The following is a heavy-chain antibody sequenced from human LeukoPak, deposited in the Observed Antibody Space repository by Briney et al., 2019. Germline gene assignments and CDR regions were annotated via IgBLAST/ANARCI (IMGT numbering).Heavy chain of an antibody. D-gene: IGHD6-19*01. Sequence: SETLSLTCTVSGGSISSYYWSWIRQPPGKGLEWIGYIYHSGTDYNPSLKSRVTMSVDTSKNQFSLKLTSVTAADTAVYYCATTGYISGWHESGTRSFDYWGQGTLVTVSS. V-gene: IGHV4-59*08. CDR2: IYHSGT. CDR1: GGSISSYY. J-gene: IGHJ4*02. CDR3: ATTGYISGWHESGTRSFDY.